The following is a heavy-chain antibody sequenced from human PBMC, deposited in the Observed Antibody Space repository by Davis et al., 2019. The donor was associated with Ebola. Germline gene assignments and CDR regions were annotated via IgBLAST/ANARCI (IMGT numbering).Heavy chain of an antibody. Sequence: GESLKISCAASGFTVSSNYMSWVRQAPGKGLEWVSVIYSGGSTYYADSVKGRFTISRHNSKNTLYLQMNSLRAEDTAVYYCASGTVASIDYWGQGTLVTVSS. CDR3: ASGTVASIDY. CDR1: GFTVSSNY. V-gene: IGHV3-53*04. CDR2: IYSGGST. J-gene: IGHJ4*02. D-gene: IGHD6-19*01.